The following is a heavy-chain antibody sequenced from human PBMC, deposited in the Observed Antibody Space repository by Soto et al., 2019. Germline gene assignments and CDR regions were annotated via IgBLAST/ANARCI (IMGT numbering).Heavy chain of an antibody. CDR3: AKARCTGNSCYVPDY. CDR1: GFTFNSYT. J-gene: IGHJ4*01. Sequence: GGSLILSCAASGFTFNSYTMAWVRQAPGKGLEWVSSISGSGSSPSYADSVQGRFIIYRDNSRTTLSLQMNSLRAEDTATYYCAKARCTGNSCYVPDYWGHGSLVTVSS. CDR2: ISGSGSSP. D-gene: IGHD2-8*02. V-gene: IGHV3-23*01.